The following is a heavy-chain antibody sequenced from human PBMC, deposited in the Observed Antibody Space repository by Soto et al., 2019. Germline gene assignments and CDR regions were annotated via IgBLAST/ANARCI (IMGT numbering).Heavy chain of an antibody. CDR1: GGTFSSYT. V-gene: IGHV1-69*08. J-gene: IGHJ4*02. Sequence: QVQLVQSGAEVKKPGSSVKVSCKASGGTFSSYTISWVRQAPGQGLEWMGRIIPILGIANHALKFQGRVTITADKPTRSAAMEMSSLRSDGPAGYYCAIEEYYYGSGAFFDSWGQGTLVTVSS. CDR2: IIPILGIA. D-gene: IGHD3-10*01. CDR3: AIEEYYYGSGAFFDS.